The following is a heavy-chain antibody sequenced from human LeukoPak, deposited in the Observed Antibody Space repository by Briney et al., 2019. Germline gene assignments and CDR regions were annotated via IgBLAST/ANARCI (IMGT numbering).Heavy chain of an antibody. V-gene: IGHV1-18*01. CDR1: GYTFTRHG. Sequence: ASVKVSCKASGYTFTRHGMTWVRQAPGHGLEGVGGICAYNRKTNYAQKLQGRVTMTTDTSTSTAYMELRSVRSDDTAVYYGARQVDIGMALPDYWGQGTLVTVS. CDR3: ARQVDIGMALPDY. CDR2: ICAYNRKT. D-gene: IGHD5-18*01. J-gene: IGHJ4*02.